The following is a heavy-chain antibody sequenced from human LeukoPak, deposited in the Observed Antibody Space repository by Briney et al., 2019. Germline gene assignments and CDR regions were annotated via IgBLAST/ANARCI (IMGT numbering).Heavy chain of an antibody. CDR3: AKKRGGGTGYFHY. Sequence: GGSLRLSCAASGFTFSSYAMHWVRQAPGKGLEWVAVISYDGSNKYYADSVKGRFTISRDNSKNTLYLQMNSLRAEDTAVYYCAKKRGGGTGYFHYWGQGTPVTVSS. V-gene: IGHV3-30-3*01. J-gene: IGHJ4*03. CDR1: GFTFSSYA. CDR2: ISYDGSNK. D-gene: IGHD2-8*02.